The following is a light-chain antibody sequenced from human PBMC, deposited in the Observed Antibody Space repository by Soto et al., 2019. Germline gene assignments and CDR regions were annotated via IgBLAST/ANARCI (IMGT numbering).Light chain of an antibody. V-gene: IGLV2-8*01. CDR3: ASYAGNKYV. CDR2: EVS. Sequence: QSALAQPPSASGSPGQSVTISCTGSSSDVGGYNYVSWYQQHPGKAPKLMIYEVSKRPSGASDRFSGTKSGNTASLTVSGLQAEDEADYYCASYAGNKYVXGTGTTVTVL. J-gene: IGLJ1*01. CDR1: SSDVGGYNY.